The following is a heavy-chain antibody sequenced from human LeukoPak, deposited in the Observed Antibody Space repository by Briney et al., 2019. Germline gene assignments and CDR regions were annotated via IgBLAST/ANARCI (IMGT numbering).Heavy chain of an antibody. CDR1: GGSISSYY. CDR2: IYASGST. D-gene: IGHD6-6*01. V-gene: IGHV4-4*07. Sequence: SETLSLTCTVSGGSISSYYWSWIRQPAGKGLEWIGRIYASGSTNYNPSLKSRVTMSVDTSKIQFSLKLTSVTAADTAVYYCAREYSSSSGKNTFDIWGQGTMVTVSS. J-gene: IGHJ3*02. CDR3: AREYSSSSGKNTFDI.